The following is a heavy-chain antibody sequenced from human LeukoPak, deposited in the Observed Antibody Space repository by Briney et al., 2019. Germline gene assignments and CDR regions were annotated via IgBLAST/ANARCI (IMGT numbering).Heavy chain of an antibody. CDR1: GFTFSSYW. J-gene: IGHJ6*03. D-gene: IGHD3-3*01. V-gene: IGHV3-74*01. CDR2: INSDGSST. CDR3: AREVKYYDFWSGYYYYYMDV. Sequence: GGSLRLSCAASGFTFSSYWMHWVRQAPGKGLVWVSRINSDGSSTSYADSVKGRFTIYRDNAKSTLYLQMNSLRAEDTAVYYCAREVKYYDFWSGYYYYYMDVWGKGTTVTVSS.